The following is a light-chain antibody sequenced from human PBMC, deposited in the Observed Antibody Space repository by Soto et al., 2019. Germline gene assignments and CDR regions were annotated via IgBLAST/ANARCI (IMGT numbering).Light chain of an antibody. V-gene: IGLV3-21*04. J-gene: IGLJ2*01. CDR2: YNI. CDR1: NIGSKS. CDR3: QVWDSSSILVV. Sequence: SYELTQSPSVSVAPGKTARITCGGNNIGSKSVHWYQQKPGQAPVLVIYYNIDRPSGIPERFSGSKSGNTATLTISRVEAGDEADYYCQVWDSSSILVVFGGGTKLTVL.